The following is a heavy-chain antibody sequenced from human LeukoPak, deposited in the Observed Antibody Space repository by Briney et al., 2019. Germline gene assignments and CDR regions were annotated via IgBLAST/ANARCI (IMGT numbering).Heavy chain of an antibody. CDR1: GVPVSSNY. V-gene: IGHV3-53*01. CDR3: ARDRGKSSGYYFDAFDI. CDR2: IYSGGST. J-gene: IGHJ3*02. Sequence: GSLRLSCAASGVPVSSNYMSWVRPAPGEGLEWVSVIYSGGSTYYADSVKGRFTISRDNSKNTLYLQMNSLRAEDTAVYYCARDRGKSSGYYFDAFDIWGQGTMVTVSS. D-gene: IGHD3-22*01.